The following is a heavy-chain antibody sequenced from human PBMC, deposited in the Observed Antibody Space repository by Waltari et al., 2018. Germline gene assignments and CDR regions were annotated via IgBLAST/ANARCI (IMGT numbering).Heavy chain of an antibody. D-gene: IGHD6-13*01. CDR1: GGSISSYY. J-gene: IGHJ4*02. Sequence: QVQLQESGPGLVKPSETLSLTCTVSGGSISSYYWSWIRQPAGKGLAWIGRIYTSGSTNYNPSRKSRVTMSVDTSKNQFSLKLSSVTAADTAVYYCARAGYSSKVDYWGQGTLVTVSS. CDR2: IYTSGST. V-gene: IGHV4-4*07. CDR3: ARAGYSSKVDY.